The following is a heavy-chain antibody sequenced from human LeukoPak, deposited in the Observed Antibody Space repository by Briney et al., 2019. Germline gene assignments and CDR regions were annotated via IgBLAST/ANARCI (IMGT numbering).Heavy chain of an antibody. CDR2: ISGSGGST. CDR3: AKVGYSGYDTNYYYYYGMDV. J-gene: IGHJ6*02. Sequence: GSLRLSCAASGFTFSSYAMSWVRQAPGKGLEWVSAISGSGGSTYYADSVKGRFTISRDNSKNTLYLQMNSLRAEDTAVYYCAKVGYSGYDTNYYYYYGMDVWGQGTTVTVSS. V-gene: IGHV3-23*01. D-gene: IGHD5-12*01. CDR1: GFTFSSYA.